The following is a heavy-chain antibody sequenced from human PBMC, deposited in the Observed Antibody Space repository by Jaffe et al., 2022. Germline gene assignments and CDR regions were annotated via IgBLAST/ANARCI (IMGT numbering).Heavy chain of an antibody. Sequence: QVQLVQSGAEVKKPGSSVKVSCKASGGTFSSYAISWVRQAPGQGLEWMGGIIPIFGTANYAQKFQGRVTITADESTSTAYMELSSLRSEDTAVYYCARGGDCSGGSCYRRYFDLWGRGTLVTVSS. CDR3: ARGGDCSGGSCYRRYFDL. V-gene: IGHV1-69*01. D-gene: IGHD2-15*01. J-gene: IGHJ2*01. CDR2: IIPIFGTA. CDR1: GGTFSSYA.